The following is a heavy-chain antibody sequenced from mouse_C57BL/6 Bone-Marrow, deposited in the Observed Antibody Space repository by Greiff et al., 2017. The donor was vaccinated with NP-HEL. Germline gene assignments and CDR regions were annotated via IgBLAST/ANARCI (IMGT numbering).Heavy chain of an antibody. V-gene: IGHV2-4*01. CDR2: IWSGGST. D-gene: IGHD1-1*01. J-gene: IGHJ4*01. CDR1: GFSLTSYG. Sequence: VKLQESGPGLVQPSQSLSITCTVSGFSLTSYGVHWVRQPPGKGLEWLGVIWSGGSTDYNAAFISRLSISKDNSKSQVFFKMNSLQADDTAIYYCAKKMVYGSSLYYYAMDYWGQGTSVTVSS. CDR3: AKKMVYGSSLYYYAMDY.